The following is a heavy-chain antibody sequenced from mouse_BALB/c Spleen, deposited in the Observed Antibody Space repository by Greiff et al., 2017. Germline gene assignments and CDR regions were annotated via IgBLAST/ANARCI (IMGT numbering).Heavy chain of an antibody. CDR2: ISSGSSTI. V-gene: IGHV5-17*02. CDR1: GFTFSSFG. CDR3: ARSITTVDAY. D-gene: IGHD1-1*01. Sequence: EVQLVESGGGLVQPGGSRKLSCAASGFTFSSFGMHWVRQAPEKGLEWVAYISSGSSTIYYADTVKGRFTISRDNPKNTLFLQMTSLRSEDTAMYYCARSITTVDAYWGQGTLVTVSA. J-gene: IGHJ3*01.